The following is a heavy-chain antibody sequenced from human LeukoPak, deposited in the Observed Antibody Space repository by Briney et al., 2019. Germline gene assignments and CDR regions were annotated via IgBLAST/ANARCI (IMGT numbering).Heavy chain of an antibody. V-gene: IGHV4-39*01. CDR2: IYYSGST. Sequence: SETLSLTCTVSGGSISSSSYYWGWIRQPPGKGLEWIGSIYYSGSTYYNPSLKSRVTISVDTSKNQFSLKLSSVTAADTAVYYCARPGTMTALTKTYFQHWGQGTLVTVSS. CDR3: ARPGTMTALTKTYFQH. J-gene: IGHJ1*01. D-gene: IGHD1-14*01. CDR1: GGSISSSSYY.